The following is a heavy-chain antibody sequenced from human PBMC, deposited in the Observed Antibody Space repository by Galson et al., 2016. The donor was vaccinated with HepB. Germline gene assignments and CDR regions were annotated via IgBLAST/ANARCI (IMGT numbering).Heavy chain of an antibody. Sequence: SVKVSCKVSGYSLTELSIHWVRQAPGKGPEWMGGFDPEDAQISYAQKFQGRVIMTEDTPTDTAYMELSSLRSEDTAVYYCASGPIGVVVDDAFEIWGQGTMVTVSS. D-gene: IGHD2-15*01. CDR1: GYSLTELS. CDR2: FDPEDAQI. J-gene: IGHJ3*02. V-gene: IGHV1-24*01. CDR3: ASGPIGVVVDDAFEI.